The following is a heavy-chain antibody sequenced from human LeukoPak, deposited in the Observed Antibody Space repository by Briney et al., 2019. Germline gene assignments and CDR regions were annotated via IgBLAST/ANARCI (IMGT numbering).Heavy chain of an antibody. CDR2: INPNSGGT. CDR3: VRWGIVVVVAATDARGFDP. J-gene: IGHJ5*02. Sequence: ASVKVSCKASGYTFTGYYMHWVRQAPGQGLEWMGWINPNSGGTNYAQKFQGRVTMTRDTSISTAYMELSRLRSDDTAVYYCVRWGIVVVVAATDARGFDPWGQGTLVTVSS. CDR1: GYTFTGYY. D-gene: IGHD2-15*01. V-gene: IGHV1-2*02.